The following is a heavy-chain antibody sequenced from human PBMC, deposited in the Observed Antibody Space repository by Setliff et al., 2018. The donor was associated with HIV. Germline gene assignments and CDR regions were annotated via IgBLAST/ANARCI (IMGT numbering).Heavy chain of an antibody. CDR2: INHSGTT. CDR3: ARGTKGQHHPGTHYYYYYMDV. CDR1: GESFSGYY. J-gene: IGHJ6*03. V-gene: IGHV4-34*01. Sequence: SETLSLTCAVDGESFSGYYWSWIRQPPGQGLERIGEINHSGTTNYTPSLKSRVPISVDTSKKQRSLKLTSVTAADTAVYYWARGTKGQHHPGTHYYYYYMDVWGKGTTVTVSS. D-gene: IGHD6-13*01.